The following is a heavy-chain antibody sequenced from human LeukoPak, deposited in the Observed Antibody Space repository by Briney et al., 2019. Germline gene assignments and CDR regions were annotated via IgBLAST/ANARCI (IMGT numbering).Heavy chain of an antibody. CDR1: GFPFDDSA. Sequence: GGSLRLSCAASGFPFDDSAMHWVRQAPGKGLEWVSAISNNGGYTYYADSVQGRFTISRDNSKSTLCLQMNSLRAEDTAVYYCAKQLGYCSDGSCYFPYWGQGTLVTVSS. D-gene: IGHD2-15*01. V-gene: IGHV3-23*01. CDR3: AKQLGYCSDGSCYFPY. J-gene: IGHJ4*02. CDR2: ISNNGGYT.